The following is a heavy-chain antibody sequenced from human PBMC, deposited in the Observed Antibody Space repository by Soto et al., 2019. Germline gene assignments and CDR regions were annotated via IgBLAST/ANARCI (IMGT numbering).Heavy chain of an antibody. Sequence: GGSLRLSCAASGFTFSSYAMSWVRQAPGKGLEWVSAISGSGGSTYYADSVKGRFTISRGNSKNTLYLQMNSLRAEDTAVYYCATGAPYYYDSSGYYYYWGQGILVTVSS. V-gene: IGHV3-23*01. CDR1: GFTFSSYA. CDR2: ISGSGGST. D-gene: IGHD3-22*01. CDR3: ATGAPYYYDSSGYYYY. J-gene: IGHJ4*02.